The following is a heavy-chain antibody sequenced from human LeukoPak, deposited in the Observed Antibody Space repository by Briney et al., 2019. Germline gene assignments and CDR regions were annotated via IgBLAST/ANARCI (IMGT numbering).Heavy chain of an antibody. D-gene: IGHD3-10*01. Sequence: GGSLRLSCAASGFTVSSNYMSWVRQAPGKGLEWVSSITGRSTSIEYADSVKGRFAISRDNAQNSLFLQMDSLRVDDTAVYYCVREGSGSTHYMDVWGKGTTVTVSS. CDR2: ITGRSTSI. V-gene: IGHV3-21*01. CDR1: GFTVSSNY. J-gene: IGHJ6*03. CDR3: VREGSGSTHYMDV.